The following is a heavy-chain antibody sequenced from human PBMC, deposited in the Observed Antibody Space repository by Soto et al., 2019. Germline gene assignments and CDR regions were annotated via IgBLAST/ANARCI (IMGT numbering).Heavy chain of an antibody. D-gene: IGHD1-26*01. CDR3: VKAQSPSAEGGSVVDY. V-gene: IGHV3-23*01. Sequence: WGSLRLSCATSGFTFTTYSMNWVRQAPGKGLEWVSSISGTVGQTYHADSVKGRFTISRDNSKETLSLQMDSLRAEDTATYFCVKAQSPSAEGGSVVDYWGAGNMVTVSA. J-gene: IGHJ4*02. CDR2: ISGTVGQT. CDR1: GFTFTTYS.